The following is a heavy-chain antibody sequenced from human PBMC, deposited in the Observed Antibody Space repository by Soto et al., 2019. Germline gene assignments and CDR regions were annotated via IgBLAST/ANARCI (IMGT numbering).Heavy chain of an antibody. V-gene: IGHV1-8*01. CDR3: ARGIYYYGMDV. CDR2: MNPNSGNT. J-gene: IGHJ6*02. CDR1: GYTFTGYD. Sequence: QVQLVQSGAEVKKPGASVKVSCKASGYTFTGYDINWVRQATGQGLEWMGCMNPNSGNTGYAQKFQGRVTMTRDTSISKAYMELSSLRSEDKAVYYYARGIYYYGMDVWGQGTTVTVSS.